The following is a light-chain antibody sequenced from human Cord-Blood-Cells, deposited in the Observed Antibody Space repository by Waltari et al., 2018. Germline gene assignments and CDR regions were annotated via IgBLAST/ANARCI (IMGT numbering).Light chain of an antibody. J-gene: IGLJ3*02. CDR3: CSYAGSSTLV. CDR1: SRDVGSYNF. Sequence: QSALTQPASVSGSPGQSITISCTGTSRDVGSYNFVSWYQQHPGKAPKPMIYEGSKRPSGVSNRFSGSKSGNTASLTISGLQAEDEADYYCCSYAGSSTLVFGGGTKLTVL. V-gene: IGLV2-23*01. CDR2: EGS.